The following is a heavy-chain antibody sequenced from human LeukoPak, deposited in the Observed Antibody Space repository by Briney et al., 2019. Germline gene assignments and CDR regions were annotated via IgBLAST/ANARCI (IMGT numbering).Heavy chain of an antibody. V-gene: IGHV1-18*01. J-gene: IGHJ4*02. D-gene: IGHD3-22*01. CDR3: ARTPISRITMIVVVIGGDY. CDR1: GYTFTSYG. Sequence: ASVKVSCKASGYTFTSYGISWVRQAPGQGLEWMGWISAYNGNTNYAQKLQGRVTMTTDTSTSTAYMELRSLRSDDTAVYYCARTPISRITMIVVVIGGDYWGQGTLVTVSS. CDR2: ISAYNGNT.